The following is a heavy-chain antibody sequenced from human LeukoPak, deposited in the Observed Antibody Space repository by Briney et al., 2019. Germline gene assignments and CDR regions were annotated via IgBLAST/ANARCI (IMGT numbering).Heavy chain of an antibody. CDR1: GFTFSSYA. CDR3: AKDLYTSRYACCFDY. D-gene: IGHD6-13*01. CDR2: ISGSGGST. Sequence: GGSLRLSCAASGFTFSSYAMSWVRQAPGKGLEWVSAISGSGGSTYYADSVEGRFTISRDNSKNTLYLQMNSLRAEDTAVYYCAKDLYTSRYACCFDYWGQGTLVTVSS. V-gene: IGHV3-23*01. J-gene: IGHJ4*02.